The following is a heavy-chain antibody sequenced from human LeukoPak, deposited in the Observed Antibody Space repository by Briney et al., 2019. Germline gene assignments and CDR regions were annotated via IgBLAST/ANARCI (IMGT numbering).Heavy chain of an antibody. CDR1: GFTFSSHA. CDR3: ARDLGGSTSSSDAFDL. V-gene: IGHV3-64*01. Sequence: GGSLRLSCAASGFTFSSHAMRWVRQAPGKGLEFVSAIISNGVTTYYANSVKGRFTISRDNSKNTLYLQMNNLRAEDTAVYYCARDLGGSTSSSDAFDLWGQGTMVTVSS. D-gene: IGHD1-26*01. J-gene: IGHJ3*01. CDR2: IISNGVTT.